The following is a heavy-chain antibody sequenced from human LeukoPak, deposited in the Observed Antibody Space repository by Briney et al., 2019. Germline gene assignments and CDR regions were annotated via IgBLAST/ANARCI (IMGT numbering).Heavy chain of an antibody. CDR3: VKDIQCSY. CDR1: GFNFGDAA. J-gene: IGHJ4*02. Sequence: PGGSLRLSCAASGFNFGDAAMTWVRQVPGKGLQWVSLISSSGLNTYYADSVKGRFALSRDNSKNTPDLQMNSLRADDTAVYYCVKDIQCSYWGQGTPVIVSS. D-gene: IGHD2-21*01. V-gene: IGHV3-23*01. CDR2: ISSSGLNT.